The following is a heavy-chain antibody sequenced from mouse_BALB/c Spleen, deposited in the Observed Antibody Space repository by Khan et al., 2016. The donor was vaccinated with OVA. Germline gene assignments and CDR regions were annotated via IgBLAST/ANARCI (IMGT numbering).Heavy chain of an antibody. D-gene: IGHD1-1*01. CDR2: INPYNDGT. Sequence: VQLQQSGPALVKPGASVKLSCKASGYTFTSYVMHWVKQKPGLGLEWIGYINPYNDGTKYNEQFKGQATLTSDKSSSTAYIALTSLTSDDSAVYYCARRDYDGSSQVADWGQGNLVTVSA. V-gene: IGHV1S136*01. CDR1: GYTFTSYV. J-gene: IGHJ3*01. CDR3: ARRDYDGSSQVAD.